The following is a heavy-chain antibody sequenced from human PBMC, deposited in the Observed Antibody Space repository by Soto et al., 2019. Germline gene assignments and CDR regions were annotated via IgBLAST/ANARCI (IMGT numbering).Heavy chain of an antibody. D-gene: IGHD3-16*02. CDR2: IYTSGST. CDR3: ARVEIVDDYVWGSYRSYYFDY. J-gene: IGHJ4*02. CDR1: GGAIISYY. V-gene: IGHV4-4*07. Sequence: PSETLSLTCTVSGGAIISYYCIFIRHPSFKGLEWIGRIYTSGSTNYNPSLKSRVTMSVDTSKNQFSLKLSSVTAADTAVYCCARVEIVDDYVWGSYRSYYFDYWGQGTLVTVSS.